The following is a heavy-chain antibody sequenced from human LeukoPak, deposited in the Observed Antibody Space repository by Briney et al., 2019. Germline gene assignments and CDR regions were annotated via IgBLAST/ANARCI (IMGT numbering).Heavy chain of an antibody. D-gene: IGHD3-22*01. CDR3: ARDRSYYSDSGTAY. V-gene: IGHV4-61*02. J-gene: IGHJ4*02. CDR2: IYTTGNT. CDR1: GDSISSGDYS. Sequence: SETLSLTCAVSGDSISSGDYSWSWIRQPAGKGLDWIGRIYTTGNTNYNPSLWRRVTISVDTSKNQFSLRLNSVTAADTAVYFCARDRSYYSDSGTAYWGQGILVTVSS.